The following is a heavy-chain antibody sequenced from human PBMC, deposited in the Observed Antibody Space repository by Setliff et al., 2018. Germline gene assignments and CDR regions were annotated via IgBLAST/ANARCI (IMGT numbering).Heavy chain of an antibody. Sequence: ASVKVSCKASGYTFTGYGISWVRQAPGQGLEWMGWISAYNGNTNYAQKFQGRVTITTDESTSTAYMELSSLRSEDTAVYYCARDRAYYDILTGYYTHDAFDIWGQGTMVTVSS. CDR1: GYTFTGYG. CDR2: ISAYNGNT. J-gene: IGHJ3*02. D-gene: IGHD3-9*01. V-gene: IGHV1-18*01. CDR3: ARDRAYYDILTGYYTHDAFDI.